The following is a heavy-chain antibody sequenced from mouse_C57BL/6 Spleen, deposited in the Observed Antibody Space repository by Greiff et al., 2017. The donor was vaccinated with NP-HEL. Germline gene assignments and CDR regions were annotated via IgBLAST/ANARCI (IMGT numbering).Heavy chain of an antibody. V-gene: IGHV1-64*01. CDR2: IHPNSGST. CDR3: ARAYYGTFDV. Sequence: VQLQQPGAELVKPGASVKLSCKASGYTFTSYWMHWVKQRPGQGLEWIGMIHPNSGSTNYNEKFKSKATLTVDKSSSTAYMQLSSLTSEDSAVYYCARAYYGTFDVWGTGTTVTVSS. J-gene: IGHJ1*03. D-gene: IGHD1-1*01. CDR1: GYTFTSYW.